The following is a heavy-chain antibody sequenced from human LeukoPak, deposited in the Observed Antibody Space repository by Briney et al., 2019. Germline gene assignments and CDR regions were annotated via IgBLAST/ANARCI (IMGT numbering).Heavy chain of an antibody. CDR3: ARVARSTGGYCSGGSCYSGPYYYYYYYMDV. D-gene: IGHD2-15*01. CDR2: MNPNSGNT. CDR1: GYTFTSYD. Sequence: ASVKVSCKASGYTFTSYDINWVRQATGQGLEWMGWMNPNSGNTGYAQKFQGRVTITRNTSISTAYMELSSLRSEDTAVYYCARVARSTGGYCSGGSCYSGPYYYYYYYMDVWGKGTTVTVSS. J-gene: IGHJ6*03. V-gene: IGHV1-8*01.